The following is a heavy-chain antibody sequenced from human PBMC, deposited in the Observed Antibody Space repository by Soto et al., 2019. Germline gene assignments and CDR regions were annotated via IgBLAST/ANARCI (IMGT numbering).Heavy chain of an antibody. CDR3: XXXXTXMDTDY. Sequence: QVQLVQSGAEVKKPGASVKVSCKASGYTFTSYGISWVRQAPGQGLEWMGWISAYNGNTNYAQKLQGRVTMTTDTSTSTAXMELRXLRSXXTAXYYXXXXXTXMDTDYWGQGTLVTVSS. D-gene: IGHD5-18*01. J-gene: IGHJ4*02. V-gene: IGHV1-18*01. CDR2: ISAYNGNT. CDR1: GYTFTSYG.